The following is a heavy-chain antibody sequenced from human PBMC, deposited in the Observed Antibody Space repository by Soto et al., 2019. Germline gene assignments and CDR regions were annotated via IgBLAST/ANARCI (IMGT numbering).Heavy chain of an antibody. CDR3: ARDRSGAGLFDY. CDR1: GYTFTNYG. V-gene: IGHV1-18*01. D-gene: IGHD6-13*01. J-gene: IGHJ4*02. CDR2: VSPYNGNR. Sequence: QVQLVQSGAEVRKPGASVKVSCKSSGYTFTNYGITWVRQAPGQGLEWMGWVSPYNGNREYAQKFQGRVTMTTDTTTSTGYMGLRSLGSDGTAVYFWARDRSGAGLFDYWGQGTLVTVSS.